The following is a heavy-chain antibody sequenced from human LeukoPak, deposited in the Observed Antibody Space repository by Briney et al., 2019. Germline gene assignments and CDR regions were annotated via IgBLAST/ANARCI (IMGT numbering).Heavy chain of an antibody. D-gene: IGHD6-19*01. CDR2: ISHDGRTK. V-gene: IGHV3-30*04. CDR3: AKALRAVALDP. Sequence: PGGSLRLSCVVSGFNFDNFAMHWVRQPLGKGLEGVAVISHDGRTKYYADSMKGRITISRDNSKNTLYLQMNSLRAEDTAVYYCAKALRAVALDPWGQGTLVTVSS. CDR1: GFNFDNFA. J-gene: IGHJ5*02.